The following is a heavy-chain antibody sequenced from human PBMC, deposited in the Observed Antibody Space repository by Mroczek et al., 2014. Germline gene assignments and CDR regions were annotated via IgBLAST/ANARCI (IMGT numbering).Heavy chain of an antibody. Sequence: QVQLVESGAEVKKPGSSVKVSCKASGGTFSSYAISWVRQAPGQGLEWMGGIIPIFGTANYAQKFQGRVTITADESTSTAYMELSSLRSEDTAVYYCARAREHYCSGGSCLRYYYYMDVVGTKGPTVT. CDR1: GGTFSSYA. CDR3: ARAREHYCSGGSCLRYYYYMDV. D-gene: IGHD2-15*01. J-gene: IGHJ6*03. CDR2: IIPIFGTA. V-gene: IGHV1-69*01.